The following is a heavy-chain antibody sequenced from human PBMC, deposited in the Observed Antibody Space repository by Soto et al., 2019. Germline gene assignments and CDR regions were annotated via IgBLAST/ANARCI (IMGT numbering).Heavy chain of an antibody. CDR1: GGSVSSTSYY. J-gene: IGHJ4*02. D-gene: IGHD6-19*01. V-gene: IGHV4-39*01. CDR2: IYYSGST. CDR3: SRIVGIRNSIGQRYYFDY. Sequence: SETLSLTWTVSGGSVSSTSYYWGWIRQAPGKGLEWIGSIYYSGSTYYTPSLMILVTISVDTSKNQFSLKLSSVTAADTAVYFCSRIVGIRNSIGQRYYFDYWCQGTLVTVSS.